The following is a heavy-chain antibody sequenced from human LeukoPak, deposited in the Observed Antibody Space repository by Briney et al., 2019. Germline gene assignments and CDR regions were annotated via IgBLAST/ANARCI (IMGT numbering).Heavy chain of an antibody. D-gene: IGHD3-22*01. CDR1: GGSFSGYY. V-gene: IGHV4-59*01. CDR2: IYYSGRT. Sequence: SETLSLTCAVYGGSFSGYYWSWIRQPPGKGLEWIGYIYYSGRTNYNPSLKSRVSMSVDTSKNQFSLKLTSVTAADTALYYCARQGDNSGYYYFDYWGQGTLVTVSS. CDR3: ARQGDNSGYYYFDY. J-gene: IGHJ4*02.